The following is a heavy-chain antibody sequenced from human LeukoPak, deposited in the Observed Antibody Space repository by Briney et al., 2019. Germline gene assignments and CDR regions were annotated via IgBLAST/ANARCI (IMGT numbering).Heavy chain of an antibody. J-gene: IGHJ3*02. CDR3: ARAGPTGSNEAFDI. CDR2: IYRGGST. CDR1: GFTVSRYY. Sequence: GGSLRLSCAASGFTVSRYYMSWVRQAPGKGLEWVSDIYRGGSTYYAASVKGRFTISRDNSKNKLYLQMNSLRAEDTAVYYCARAGPTGSNEAFDIWGEGTMLSVPS. V-gene: IGHV3-53*01. D-gene: IGHD3-10*01.